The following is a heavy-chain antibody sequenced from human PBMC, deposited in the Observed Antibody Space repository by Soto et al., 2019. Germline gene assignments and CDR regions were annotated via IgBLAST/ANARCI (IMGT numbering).Heavy chain of an antibody. CDR2: ISSSGSAI. V-gene: IGHV3-11*01. CDR3: ARDHSVSTLLYGIYF. CDR1: GFTFNIYF. J-gene: IGHJ6*02. Sequence: PGGSLSLYCAASGFTFNIYFMSWIRPGPGRGLEWVSCISSSGSAIYYADSVKGRVTISRDNAQNTLYLQMNSLRVEDTAVYYCARDHSVSTLLYGIYFWGQGTTVTVSS.